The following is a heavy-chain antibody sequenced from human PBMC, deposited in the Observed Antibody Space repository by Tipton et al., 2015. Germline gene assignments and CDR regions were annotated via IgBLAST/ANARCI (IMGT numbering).Heavy chain of an antibody. V-gene: IGHV4-39*01. CDR1: GGSISSSRYY. CDR2: LYFSGTT. CDR3: ASPSLPHDRGDYYFQS. J-gene: IGHJ4*02. Sequence: TLSLTCTVSGGSISSSRYYWAWIRQPPGKGLEWIGSLYFSGTTYYNPSLKSQVTISLDRFKNQFSLKLGSVTAADTAVYYCASPSLPHDRGDYYFQSWGQGSLVTVSS. D-gene: IGHD2-21*02.